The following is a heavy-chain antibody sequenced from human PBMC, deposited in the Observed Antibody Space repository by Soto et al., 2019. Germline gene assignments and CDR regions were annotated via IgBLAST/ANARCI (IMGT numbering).Heavy chain of an antibody. J-gene: IGHJ5*02. V-gene: IGHV1-2*02. Sequence: GASVKVSCKASGYTFTGYYMHWVRQAPGQGLEWMGWINPNSGGTNYAQKFQGRVTMTRDTSISTAYMELSRLRSDDTAVYYCARVFNGTTFFWFDPWGQGTLVTVSS. CDR1: GYTFTGYY. D-gene: IGHD1-1*01. CDR3: ARVFNGTTFFWFDP. CDR2: INPNSGGT.